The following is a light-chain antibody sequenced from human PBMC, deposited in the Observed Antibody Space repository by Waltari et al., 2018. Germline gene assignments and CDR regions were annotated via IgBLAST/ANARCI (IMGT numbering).Light chain of an antibody. V-gene: IGKV1-9*01. Sequence: DIQMTQSPVSLSASVGDRVTITCRASQAISGYLNWYPQKPGKAPKVLIYHTYRLESGVPSRFSGSGSGTQFTLTISSLEPGDFATYCCQQYFTFPFTFGPGTTLDIK. J-gene: IGKJ3*01. CDR2: HTY. CDR3: QQYFTFPFT. CDR1: QAISGY.